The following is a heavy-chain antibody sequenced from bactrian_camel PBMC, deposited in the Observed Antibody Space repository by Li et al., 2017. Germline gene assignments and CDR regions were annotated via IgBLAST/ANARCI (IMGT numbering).Heavy chain of an antibody. Sequence: HVQLVESGGGTVQAGGSLTLSCAVSGYIDNHACMAWFRQAPGKEREGVANISNDGTTNYTDSVKGRFTISKDKGKNTVYLQMNSLKPDDTAMYYCAAARFARYYSDYVANPERYNFWGQGTQVTVS. J-gene: IGHJ4*01. CDR3: AAARFARYYSDYVANPERYNF. D-gene: IGHD4*01. V-gene: IGHV3S53*01. CDR2: ISNDGTT. CDR1: GYIDNHAC.